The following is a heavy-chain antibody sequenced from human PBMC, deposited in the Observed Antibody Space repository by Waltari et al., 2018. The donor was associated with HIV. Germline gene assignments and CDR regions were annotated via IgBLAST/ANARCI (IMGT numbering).Heavy chain of an antibody. Sequence: QVQLLQSGADVKKPGASVQVPCKPSGSTFPGYSMHCVPPAPGQGLECMGWSNPNSGGTNYAQKFQGSVTMTRDTSISTAYMELSRLRSDDAAVYYCARLQMATMGNWFDPWGQGTLVTVSS. J-gene: IGHJ5*02. CDR1: GSTFPGYS. V-gene: IGHV1-2*02. D-gene: IGHD5-12*01. CDR3: ARLQMATMGNWFDP. CDR2: SNPNSGGT.